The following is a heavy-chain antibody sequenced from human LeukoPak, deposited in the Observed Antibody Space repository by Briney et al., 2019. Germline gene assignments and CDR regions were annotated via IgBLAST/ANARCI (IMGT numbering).Heavy chain of an antibody. D-gene: IGHD3-9*01. CDR3: ARETYDILTEGDAFDI. Sequence: SETLSLTCTVSGGSISSYYWSWIRQPAGKGLEWIGRIYTSGSTNYNPSLKSRVTMSVDTSKNQFSLKLSSVTAADTAVYYCARETYDILTEGDAFDIWGQGTMVTVSS. CDR1: GGSISSYY. J-gene: IGHJ3*02. V-gene: IGHV4-4*07. CDR2: IYTSGST.